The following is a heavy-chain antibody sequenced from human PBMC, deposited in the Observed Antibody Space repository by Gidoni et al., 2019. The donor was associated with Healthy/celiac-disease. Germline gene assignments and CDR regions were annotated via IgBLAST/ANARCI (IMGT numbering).Heavy chain of an antibody. D-gene: IGHD1-20*01. Sequence: QVQLVQSGAEVKTPGASVKVSCKASGYTFPSYAMPWVRQAPGQRREWMGWINAGNGNTKYSQKFQGRVTITRDTSASTAYMELSSLRSEDTAVYYCARGRRVTGTTGWFDPWGQGTLVTVSS. CDR3: ARGRRVTGTTGWFDP. CDR2: INAGNGNT. J-gene: IGHJ5*02. CDR1: GYTFPSYA. V-gene: IGHV1-3*01.